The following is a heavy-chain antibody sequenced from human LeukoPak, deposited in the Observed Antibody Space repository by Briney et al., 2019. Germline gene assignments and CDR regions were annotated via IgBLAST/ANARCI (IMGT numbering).Heavy chain of an antibody. V-gene: IGHV1-69*05. J-gene: IGHJ4*02. Sequence: SVKVSCKASGGTFSSYAIGWVRQAPGQGLEWMGGIIPIFGTANYAQKFQGRVTITTDESTSTAYMELSSLRSEDTAVYYCARLVRGVQPVDYWGQGTLVTVSS. CDR2: IIPIFGTA. CDR3: ARLVRGVQPVDY. CDR1: GGTFSSYA. D-gene: IGHD3-10*01.